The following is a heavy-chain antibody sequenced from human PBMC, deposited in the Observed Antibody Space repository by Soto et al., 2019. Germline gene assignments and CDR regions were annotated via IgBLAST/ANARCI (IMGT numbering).Heavy chain of an antibody. J-gene: IGHJ6*02. CDR3: ARLGGGFGRHYYYYYGMDV. Sequence: QLQLQESGPGLVKPSETLSLTCTVSGGSISSSSYYWGWIRQPPGKGLEWIGSIYYSGSTYYNPSLKSRVTISVDTSKNQFSLKLSSVTAADTAVYYCARLGGGFGRHYYYYYGMDVWGQGTTVTVSS. CDR2: IYYSGST. CDR1: GGSISSSSYY. V-gene: IGHV4-39*01. D-gene: IGHD3-10*01.